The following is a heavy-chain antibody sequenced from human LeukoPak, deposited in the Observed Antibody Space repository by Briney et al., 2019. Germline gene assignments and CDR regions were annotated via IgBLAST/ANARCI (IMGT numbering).Heavy chain of an antibody. J-gene: IGHJ4*02. Sequence: SETLSLTCTVPGGSISSYYWSWIRQPAGKGLEWIGRIYTSDSTNYNPSLKSRVTMSVHKSKNQFSLKLTSVTAADTAVYYCARGRGDYFDSSGYFFDYWGQGTLVTVSS. D-gene: IGHD3-22*01. CDR2: IYTSDST. V-gene: IGHV4-4*07. CDR3: ARGRGDYFDSSGYFFDY. CDR1: GGSISSYY.